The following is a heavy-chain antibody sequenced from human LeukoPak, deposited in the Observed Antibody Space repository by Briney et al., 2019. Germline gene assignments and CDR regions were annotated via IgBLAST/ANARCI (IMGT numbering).Heavy chain of an antibody. CDR3: AKDPYDSSGYYTFDY. J-gene: IGHJ4*02. CDR1: GFTFSSYA. V-gene: IGHV3-23*01. CDR2: ISGSGGST. Sequence: GGSLRLSCAASGFTFSSYAMSWVRQAPGKGLEWVSAISGSGGSTYYADSVKGRFTISRDNSKNTLYLQMNSLRAEDTAVYYCAKDPYDSSGYYTFDYWGQGTLVTVSS. D-gene: IGHD3-22*01.